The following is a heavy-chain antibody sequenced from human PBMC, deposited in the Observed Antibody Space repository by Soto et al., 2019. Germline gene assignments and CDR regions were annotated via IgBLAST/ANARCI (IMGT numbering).Heavy chain of an antibody. V-gene: IGHV3-64D*06. CDR1: GFTFSSYS. D-gene: IGHD3-9*01. CDR2: VSGDGVRT. J-gene: IGHJ4*01. Sequence: PGGSLRLSCSASGFTFSSYSMHWVRQSPDKRLEYVSHVSGDGVRTYYADSVKGRFFISRDNSKNMLFLQMNSLRPDDSAVYYCVKSRGGSNYDWFDWGNGTLVTVSS. CDR3: VKSRGGSNYDWFD.